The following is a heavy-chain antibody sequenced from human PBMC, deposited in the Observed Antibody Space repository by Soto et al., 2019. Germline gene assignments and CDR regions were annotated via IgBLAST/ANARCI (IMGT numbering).Heavy chain of an antibody. CDR2: IYYSGST. CDR3: AITYYYDSSGYYYGGGYYYYGMDV. Sequence: SETLSLTCTVSGGSISSSSYYWGWIRQPPGKGLEWIGGIYYSGSTYYNPPLKSRVTISVDTSKNQFSLKLSSVTAADTAVYYCAITYYYDSSGYYYGGGYYYYGMDVWGQGTTVTVSS. D-gene: IGHD3-22*01. V-gene: IGHV4-39*01. CDR1: GGSISSSSYY. J-gene: IGHJ6*02.